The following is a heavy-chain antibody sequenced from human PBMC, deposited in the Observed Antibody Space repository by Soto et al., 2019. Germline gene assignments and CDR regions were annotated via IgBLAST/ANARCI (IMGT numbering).Heavy chain of an antibody. CDR2: IYYSGST. V-gene: IGHV4-59*01. J-gene: IGHJ6*04. CDR1: GGSISSYY. Sequence: SETLSLTCTVSGGSISSYYWSWIRQPPGKGLEWIGYIYYSGSTNYNPSLKSRVTISVDTSKNQFSLKLSSVTAADTAVYYCARTAIFGVVIATNVLDVWGKGTTVTVSS. D-gene: IGHD3-3*01. CDR3: ARTAIFGVVIATNVLDV.